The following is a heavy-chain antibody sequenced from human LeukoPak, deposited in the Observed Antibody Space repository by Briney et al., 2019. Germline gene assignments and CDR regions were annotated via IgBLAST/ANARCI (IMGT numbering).Heavy chain of an antibody. CDR3: SRDRMGTKSFDY. CDR1: GFTVRSNY. V-gene: IGHV3-66*01. J-gene: IGHJ4*02. Sequence: PGESLRLSCAASGFTVRSNYMSWVRQAPGKGLEWVSVISSGGSTYCADSVKGRFTISRDSSKNTLYLQMKSLRAEDTALYYCSRDRMGTKSFDYWGQGTLVTVSS. CDR2: ISSGGST. D-gene: IGHD5-24*01.